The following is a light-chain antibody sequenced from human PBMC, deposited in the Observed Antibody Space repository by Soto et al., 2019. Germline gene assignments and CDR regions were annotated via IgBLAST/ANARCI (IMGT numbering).Light chain of an antibody. Sequence: DIVLTQTRLSSPVTLGQPASISCRSSQSLVHIDGNTYFNWLQQRPGQPPRLLIYKISNRFPGVPDRCSGSGVGTDFTLKISRVEAEDVGVYYCMQATQSYTFGQGTRLEIK. CDR2: KIS. CDR1: QSLVHIDGNTY. J-gene: IGKJ2*01. V-gene: IGKV2-24*01. CDR3: MQATQSYT.